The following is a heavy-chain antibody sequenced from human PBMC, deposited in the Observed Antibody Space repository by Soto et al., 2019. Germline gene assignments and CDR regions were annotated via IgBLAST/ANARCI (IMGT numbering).Heavy chain of an antibody. CDR1: GWSFSGYY. Sequence: PSETLSLTCAVYGWSFSGYYWSWIRQPPGKGLEWIGEINHSGSTNYNPSLKSRVTISVDTSKNQFSLKLSSVTAADTAVYYCARIGDYYDSSGYYSPNYYYYYGMDVWGQGTTVTVSS. CDR3: ARIGDYYDSSGYYSPNYYYYYGMDV. J-gene: IGHJ6*02. D-gene: IGHD3-22*01. CDR2: INHSGST. V-gene: IGHV4-34*01.